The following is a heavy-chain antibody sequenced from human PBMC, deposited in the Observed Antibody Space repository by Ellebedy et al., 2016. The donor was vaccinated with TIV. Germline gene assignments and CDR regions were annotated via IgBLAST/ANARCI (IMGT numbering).Heavy chain of an antibody. D-gene: IGHD3-16*01. J-gene: IGHJ4*02. V-gene: IGHV4-34*01. CDR2: INHSGST. Sequence: SETLSLTXAVYGGSFSGYYWSWIRQPPGKGLEWIGEINHSGSTNYNPSLKSRVTISVDTSKNQFSLKLSSVTAADTAVYYCAREDAAYLRPFDYWGQGTLVTVSS. CDR1: GGSFSGYY. CDR3: AREDAAYLRPFDY.